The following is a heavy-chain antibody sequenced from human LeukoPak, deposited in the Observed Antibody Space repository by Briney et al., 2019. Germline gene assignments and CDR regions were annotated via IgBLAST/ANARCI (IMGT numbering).Heavy chain of an antibody. D-gene: IGHD3-3*01. CDR2: IYSGGST. V-gene: IGHV3-53*01. J-gene: IGHJ5*02. CDR1: GFTVSSNY. CDR3: AKAANYDLSWFDP. Sequence: GSLRFSCAASGFTVSSNYMSWVRQAPGKGLEWVSVIYSGGSTYYADSVKGRFTISRDNSKNTLYLQMNSLRAEDTAVYYCAKAANYDLSWFDPWGQGTLVTVSS.